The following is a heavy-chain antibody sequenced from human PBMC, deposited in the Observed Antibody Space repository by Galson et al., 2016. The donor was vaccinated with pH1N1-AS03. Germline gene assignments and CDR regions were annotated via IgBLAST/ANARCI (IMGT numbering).Heavy chain of an antibody. J-gene: IGHJ4*02. Sequence: SLRLSCAGSGFSLRTYWMHWVRQVPGKGLVWVSRINTDGSNTDYADSVKDRSSISRDNAKNTLYLQMNSLGDEDTALYYCARGSDDYIGGGYSGDYWSQGILVTVSS. CDR1: GFSLRTYW. D-gene: IGHD3-16*01. V-gene: IGHV3-74*01. CDR2: INTDGSNT. CDR3: ARGSDDYIGGGYSGDY.